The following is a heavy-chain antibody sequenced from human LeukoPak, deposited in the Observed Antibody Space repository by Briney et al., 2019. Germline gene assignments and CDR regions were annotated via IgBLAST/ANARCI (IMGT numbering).Heavy chain of an antibody. CDR1: GFTLSQYW. D-gene: IGHD3-10*01. CDR2: IKHDGSEKQDGSEK. CDR3: ARSGRGVDSFYFYMDV. V-gene: IGHV3-7*01. Sequence: GGSLRLSCAASGFTLSQYWMSWVRPAPGKGLEWVANIKHDGSEKQDGSEKNYVDSVKGRFTISRDNAKNSLYLQMNSLRAEDTAVYYCARSGRGVDSFYFYMDVWGKGTTVTVSS. J-gene: IGHJ6*03.